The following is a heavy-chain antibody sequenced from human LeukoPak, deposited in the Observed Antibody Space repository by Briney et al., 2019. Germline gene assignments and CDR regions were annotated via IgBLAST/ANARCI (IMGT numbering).Heavy chain of an antibody. V-gene: IGHV1-46*01. D-gene: IGHD3-10*01. CDR1: GYTFTSYY. CDR3: AIPTYYYDSGSYADY. J-gene: IGHJ4*02. Sequence: ASVKVSCKASGYTFTSYYIHWVRQAPGQGLEWMGIINPSGGSTSYAQKFQGRVTMTRDTSTSTVYMELSSLRSEDTALYYCAIPTYYYDSGSYADYWGQGTLVIVSS. CDR2: INPSGGST.